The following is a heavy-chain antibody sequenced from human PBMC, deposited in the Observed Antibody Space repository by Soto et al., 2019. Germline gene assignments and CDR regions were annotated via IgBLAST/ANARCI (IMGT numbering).Heavy chain of an antibody. CDR1: GFTFSSYG. CDR3: AKDFREGMDV. J-gene: IGHJ6*02. CDR2: ISYDGSNK. V-gene: IGHV3-30*18. Sequence: QVQLVESGGGVVQPGRSLRLSCAASGFTFSSYGMHWVRQAPGKGLEWEAVISYDGSNKYYADSVKGRFTISRDNSKNTLYLQMNSLRAEDTAVYYCAKDFREGMDVWGQGTTVTVSS. D-gene: IGHD3-10*01.